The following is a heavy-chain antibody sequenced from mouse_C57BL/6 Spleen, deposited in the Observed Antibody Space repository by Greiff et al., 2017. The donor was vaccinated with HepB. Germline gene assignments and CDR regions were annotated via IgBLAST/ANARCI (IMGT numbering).Heavy chain of an antibody. J-gene: IGHJ4*01. V-gene: IGHV1-52*01. CDR1: GYTFTSYW. Sequence: QVQLKQPGAELVRPGSSVKLSCKASGYTFTSYWMHWVKQRPIQGLEWIGNIDPSDSETHYNQKFKDKATLTVDKSSSTAYMQLSSLTSEDSAVYYCARRNYDYEGAMDYWGQGTSVTVSS. CDR3: ARRNYDYEGAMDY. D-gene: IGHD2-4*01. CDR2: IDPSDSET.